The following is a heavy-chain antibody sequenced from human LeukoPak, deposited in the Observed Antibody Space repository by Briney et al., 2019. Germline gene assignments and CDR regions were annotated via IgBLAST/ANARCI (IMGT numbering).Heavy chain of an antibody. V-gene: IGHV3-64*01. J-gene: IGHJ4*02. CDR2: ISSDGGST. Sequence: GGSLRLSCAASGFTFSSYAMHWVRQAPGKGLEYVSAISSDGGSTYYANSVKGRFTISRDNSKNTLYLQMGSLRAEDMAVYYCARESLYCGGDCYFDYWGQGTLVTVSS. D-gene: IGHD2-21*02. CDR1: GFTFSSYA. CDR3: ARESLYCGGDCYFDY.